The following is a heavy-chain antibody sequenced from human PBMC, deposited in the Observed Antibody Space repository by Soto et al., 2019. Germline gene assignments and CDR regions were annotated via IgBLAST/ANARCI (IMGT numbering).Heavy chain of an antibody. CDR1: GGSITSYC. Sequence: SETLSLTCTVSGGSITSYCWTWIRQPPGKGLEWIGYIYNSGTPNYNPSLKTRVTISVDTPKNQFSLKLTSVTAADTAVYYCARDLGFCSSTSCFPYFGPWGQGTLVTVSS. CDR2: IYNSGTP. V-gene: IGHV4-59*01. J-gene: IGHJ5*02. CDR3: ARDLGFCSSTSCFPYFGP. D-gene: IGHD2-2*01.